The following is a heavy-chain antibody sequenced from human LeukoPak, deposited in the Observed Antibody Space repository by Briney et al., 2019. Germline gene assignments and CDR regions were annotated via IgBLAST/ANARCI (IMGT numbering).Heavy chain of an antibody. J-gene: IGHJ4*02. CDR2: ISYDGSNK. CDR1: GFTFSSYG. Sequence: GGSLRLSCAASGFTFSSYGIHWIRQAPGKGLGWVAVISYDGSNKYYADSVKGRFTISRDNSKKTLYLQMNSLRAADTAVYYCAKAPVTSCRGAFCYPFDYWGQGTLVTVSS. V-gene: IGHV3-30*18. CDR3: AKAPVTSCRGAFCYPFDY. D-gene: IGHD2-15*01.